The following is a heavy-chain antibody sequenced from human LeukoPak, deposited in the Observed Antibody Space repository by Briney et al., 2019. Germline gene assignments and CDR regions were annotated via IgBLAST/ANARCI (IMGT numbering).Heavy chain of an antibody. V-gene: IGHV3-21*06. CDR2: ISGLSSYI. CDR1: GFTFSSHG. D-gene: IGHD3-3*01. Sequence: GGSLRLSCAASGFTFSSHGMNRVRQAPGKGLEWVSSISGLSSYIYYADSVKGRFTISRDNAKNSLYLQMNSLRAEDTAVYYCAKVNNDLNGMDVWGQGTTVTVSS. CDR3: AKVNNDLNGMDV. J-gene: IGHJ6*02.